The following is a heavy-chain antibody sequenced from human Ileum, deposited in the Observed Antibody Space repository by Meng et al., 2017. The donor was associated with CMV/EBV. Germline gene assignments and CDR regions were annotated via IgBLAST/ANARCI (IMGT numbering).Heavy chain of an antibody. CDR1: GGSFSGYY. Sequence: GSLRLSCAVPGGSFSGYYWSWLRQAPGKGLEWIGEITHAGVTNYNPSLKSRLTMSLDTSDNHFSLRLTSVTAADTAVYYCATGGVVPSLCCMDVWGQGTTVTGSS. J-gene: IGHJ6*02. D-gene: IGHD2-15*01. CDR2: ITHAGVT. V-gene: IGHV4-34*01. CDR3: ATGGVVPSLCCMDV.